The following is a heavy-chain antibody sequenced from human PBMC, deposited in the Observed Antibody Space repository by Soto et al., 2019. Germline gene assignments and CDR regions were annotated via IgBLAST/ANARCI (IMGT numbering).Heavy chain of an antibody. D-gene: IGHD3-16*01. CDR3: ARDRTYGWFDP. Sequence: ASVKVSCKASGYTFSDYYMNWVRQAPGQGLEWMGWINPNTGGTNYARKFQGRVTMTRDTSISTVFMELSSLRSDDTAVYYCARDRTYGWFDPWGQGTLVTVSS. CDR1: GYTFSDYY. V-gene: IGHV1-2*02. J-gene: IGHJ5*02. CDR2: INPNTGGT.